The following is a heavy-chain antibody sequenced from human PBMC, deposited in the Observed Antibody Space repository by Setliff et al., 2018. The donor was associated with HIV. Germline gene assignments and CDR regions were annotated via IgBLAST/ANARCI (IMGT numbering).Heavy chain of an antibody. CDR1: GGSFSGYY. Sequence: SETLSLTCAVYGGSFSGYYWSWIRQPPGKGLEWIGEINHSGSTNYNPSLKSRVTISVDTSKNQFSLKLSSVTAADTAVYYCARGAALQTAYTNRWGYFYLDAWGKGTTVTVSS. J-gene: IGHJ6*03. D-gene: IGHD2-2*02. CDR2: INHSGST. CDR3: ARGAALQTAYTNRWGYFYLDA. V-gene: IGHV4-34*01.